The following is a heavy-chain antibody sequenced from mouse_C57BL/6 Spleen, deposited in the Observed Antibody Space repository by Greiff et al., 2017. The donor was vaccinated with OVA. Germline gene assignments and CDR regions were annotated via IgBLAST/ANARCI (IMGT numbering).Heavy chain of an antibody. D-gene: IGHD2-1*01. CDR1: GFTFSSYA. J-gene: IGHJ2*01. CDR2: ISSGGDYI. CDR3: TLIYYGNYFDY. V-gene: IGHV5-9-1*02. Sequence: EVHLVESGAGLVKPGGSLKLSCAASGFTFSSYAMSWVRQTPAKRLEWVAYISSGGDYIYYAETVKGRFTISRDNARNTLYLQMSSLKSEDTAMYYCTLIYYGNYFDYWGQGTTLTVAS.